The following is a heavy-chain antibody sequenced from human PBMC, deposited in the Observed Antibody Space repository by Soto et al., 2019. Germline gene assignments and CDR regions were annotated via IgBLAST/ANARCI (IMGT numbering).Heavy chain of an antibody. J-gene: IGHJ4*02. D-gene: IGHD2-21*02. CDR2: ISYDGSNK. V-gene: IGHV3-30*18. CDR1: GFTFSSYG. Sequence: QVQLVESGGGVVQPGRSLRLSCAASGFTFSSYGMHWVRQAPGKGLEWVAVISYDGSNKYYADSVKGRFTISRDNSKTTLYLQMNSLRAEDTAVYYCAKDGGGDGGNSCLGYWGQGTLVTFSS. CDR3: AKDGGGDGGNSCLGY.